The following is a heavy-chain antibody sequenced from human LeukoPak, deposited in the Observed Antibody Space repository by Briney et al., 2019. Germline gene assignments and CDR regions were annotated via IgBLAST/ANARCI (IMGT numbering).Heavy chain of an antibody. CDR3: AKHSFNSGDYFDN. Sequence: SETLSLTRTVCGGSLSSYYWSWIRQPSGEGLEWIGFIYHSGSTNYNPSLKSRVTISLDTSTNQFSLKMKSVTAADTAVYYCAKHSFNSGDYFDNWGEGTLVTVSS. CDR1: GGSLSSYY. CDR2: IYHSGST. J-gene: IGHJ4*02. D-gene: IGHD3-22*01. V-gene: IGHV4-59*08.